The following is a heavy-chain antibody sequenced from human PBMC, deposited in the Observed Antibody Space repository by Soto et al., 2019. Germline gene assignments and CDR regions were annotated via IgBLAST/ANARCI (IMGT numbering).Heavy chain of an antibody. V-gene: IGHV1-2*04. J-gene: IGHJ4*02. CDR2: INPNSGGT. CDR1: GYTFTGYY. Sequence: ASVKVSCKASGYTFTGYYMHWVRQAPGQGLEWMGWINPNSGGTNYAQKFQSWVTMTRDTSISTAYMELSRLSSVTAADTAVYYCASAKYSYGVFDYWGQGTLVTVSS. CDR3: ASAKYSYGVFDY. D-gene: IGHD5-18*01.